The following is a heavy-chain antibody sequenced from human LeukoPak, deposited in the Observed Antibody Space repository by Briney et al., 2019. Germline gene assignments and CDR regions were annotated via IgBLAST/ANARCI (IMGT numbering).Heavy chain of an antibody. CDR1: GFTFSSYA. D-gene: IGHD2-21*02. J-gene: IGHJ4*02. Sequence: GGSLRLSCAASGFTFSSYAMHWVRQASGKGLEWVAVISYDGSNRYYADSVKGRFTLSRDNSKNTPYLQMNSLRAEDTAVYYCVRERDYYFDYWGQGTLVTVSS. CDR2: ISYDGSNR. CDR3: VRERDYYFDY. V-gene: IGHV3-30-3*01.